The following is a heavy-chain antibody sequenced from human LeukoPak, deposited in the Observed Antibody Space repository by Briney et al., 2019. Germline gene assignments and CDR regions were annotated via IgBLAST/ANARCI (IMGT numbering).Heavy chain of an antibody. J-gene: IGHJ3*02. V-gene: IGHV3-23*01. D-gene: IGHD3-10*01. CDR3: AKITMVRGVKVDAFDI. CDR1: GFTFSSCA. CDR2: ISGSGGST. Sequence: TGGSLRPSCAASGFTFSSCAMSWVRQAPGKGLEWVSAISGSGGSTYYADSVKGRFTISRDNSKNTLYLQMNSLRAEDTAVYYCAKITMVRGVKVDAFDIWGQGTMVTVSS.